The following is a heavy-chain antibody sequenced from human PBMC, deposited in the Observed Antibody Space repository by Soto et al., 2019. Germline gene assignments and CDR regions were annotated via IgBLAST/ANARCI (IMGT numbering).Heavy chain of an antibody. V-gene: IGHV3-48*03. CDR1: GFNFRMYE. CDR3: ARYGTRGDW. D-gene: IGHD3-10*01. CDR2: ISSSGLTT. Sequence: GGSLRLSCQASGFNFRMYEMHWVRKAPGRGLEWVSYISSSGLTTYYAYFAEGRFTISRDNAKDSLYLHLNSLRVGDTAVYYCARYGTRGDWWGLGTQVTVSS. J-gene: IGHJ5*01.